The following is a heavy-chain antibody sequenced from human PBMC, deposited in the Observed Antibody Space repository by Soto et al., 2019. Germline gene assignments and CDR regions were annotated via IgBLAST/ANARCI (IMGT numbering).Heavy chain of an antibody. V-gene: IGHV3-33*01. J-gene: IGHJ6*02. Sequence: QVQLVESGGGVVQPGRSLRLSCAASGFTFSSYGMHWVRQAPGKGLEWVAVIWYDGSNKYYADSVKGRFTISRDNSKNTLYLQMNSLRAEDTAVYYCAREAGAGVGVVIIPYYYYGMDVWGQGTTVTVSS. CDR1: GFTFSSYG. D-gene: IGHD3-3*01. CDR3: AREAGAGVGVVIIPYYYYGMDV. CDR2: IWYDGSNK.